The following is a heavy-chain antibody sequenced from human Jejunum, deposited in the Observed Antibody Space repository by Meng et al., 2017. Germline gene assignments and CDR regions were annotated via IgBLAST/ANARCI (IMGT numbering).Heavy chain of an antibody. V-gene: IGHV3-23*01. CDR2: ISGSGGSV. CDR1: GFIFSNFA. D-gene: IGHD4-17*01. J-gene: IGHJ4*02. CDR3: AKFLGFYGDYRYYFDD. Sequence: GESLKISCAASGFIFSNFAMSWVRQAPGKGLEWVSGISGSGGSVHYTDSVKGRFTISRDNSKNTLYLQMKSLRAEDTAVYYCAKFLGFYGDYRYYFDDWGQGNLVNGAS.